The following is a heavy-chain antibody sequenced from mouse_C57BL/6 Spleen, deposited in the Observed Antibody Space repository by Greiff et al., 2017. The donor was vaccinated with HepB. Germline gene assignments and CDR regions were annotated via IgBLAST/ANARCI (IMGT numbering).Heavy chain of an antibody. CDR3: ARDRRRLDY. CDR2: ISYDGSN. CDR1: GYSITSGYY. Sequence: ESGPGLVKPSQSLSLTCSVTGYSITSGYYWNWIRQFPGNKLEWMGYISYDGSNNYNPSLKNRISITRDTSKNQFFLKLNSVTTEDTATYYCARDRRRLDYWGQGTSVTVSS. J-gene: IGHJ4*01. V-gene: IGHV3-6*01.